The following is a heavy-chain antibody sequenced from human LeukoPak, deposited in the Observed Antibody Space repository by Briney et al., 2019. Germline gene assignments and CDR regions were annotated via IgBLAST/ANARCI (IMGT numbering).Heavy chain of an antibody. J-gene: IGHJ5*02. CDR1: GGSISSYY. CDR2: IYTSGNT. Sequence: SSETLSLTYTVSGGSISSYYWNWIRQPPGKGLEWIGYIYTSGNTNYNPSLKSRVTISVDTSKNQFSLKLTSVTAADTAVYYCARASAAYNWFDPWGQGTLVTVSS. V-gene: IGHV4-4*09. CDR3: ARASAAYNWFDP. D-gene: IGHD6-13*01.